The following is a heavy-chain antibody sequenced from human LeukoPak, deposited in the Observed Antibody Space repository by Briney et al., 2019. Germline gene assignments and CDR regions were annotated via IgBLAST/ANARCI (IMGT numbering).Heavy chain of an antibody. CDR3: AKEYTPSSPLGELDS. CDR2: IKQDGSEK. CDR1: GFTLSSYW. Sequence: PGGSLRLSCAAPGFTLSSYWMSWVRQAPGKGLEWVANIKQDGSEKYYVDSVKGRFTISRDNAKNSLYLQMSSLRVEDTAVYYCAKEYTPSSPLGELDSWGQGTLVTVSS. D-gene: IGHD6-6*01. V-gene: IGHV3-7*01. J-gene: IGHJ4*02.